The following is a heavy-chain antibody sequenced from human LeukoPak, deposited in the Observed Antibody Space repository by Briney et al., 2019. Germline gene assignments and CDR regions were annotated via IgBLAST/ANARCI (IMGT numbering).Heavy chain of an antibody. CDR3: ARRGRGSLYYYYGMDV. J-gene: IGHJ6*02. CDR2: IYPGDFDT. CDR1: GYSFTSYW. Sequence: GESLKISCKGSGYSFTSYWIGWVRQMPGKGLEWMGIIYPGDFDTRYSPSFQGQVTISADKSISTAYLQWSSLKASDTAMYYCARRGRGSLYYYYGMDVWGQGTTVTVSS. D-gene: IGHD3-10*01. V-gene: IGHV5-51*01.